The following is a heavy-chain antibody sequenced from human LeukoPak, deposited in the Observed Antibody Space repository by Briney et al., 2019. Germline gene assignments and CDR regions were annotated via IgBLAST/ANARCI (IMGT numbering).Heavy chain of an antibody. CDR1: GFTFSDYY. CDR2: ISSSGSTI. V-gene: IGHV3-11*04. CDR3: ARTDYYGSGSYYLFDY. D-gene: IGHD3-10*01. Sequence: PGGSLRLSCAASGFTFSDYYMSWIRQAPGKGLEWVSYISSSGSTIYYADSVKGRFTISRDNAKNSLYLQMNSLRAEDTAAYYCARTDYYGSGSYYLFDYWGQGTLVTVSS. J-gene: IGHJ4*02.